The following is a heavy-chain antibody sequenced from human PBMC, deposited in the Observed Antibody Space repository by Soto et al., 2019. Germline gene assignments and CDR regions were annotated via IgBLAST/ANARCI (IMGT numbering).Heavy chain of an antibody. D-gene: IGHD3-22*01. CDR3: ARGDATKIVVTTYYAMDV. J-gene: IGHJ6*02. Sequence: QVQPVQSGAEVKKPGSSVKVSCTASGGSLSNFGISWVRQAPGQGLEWMGAIIPVFGTPNYAQKFQDRVTINADESTTTVYMEVRSLTSEDTAVYYCARGDATKIVVTTYYAMDVWGQGTTVTVSS. CDR2: IIPVFGTP. CDR1: GGSLSNFG. V-gene: IGHV1-69*12.